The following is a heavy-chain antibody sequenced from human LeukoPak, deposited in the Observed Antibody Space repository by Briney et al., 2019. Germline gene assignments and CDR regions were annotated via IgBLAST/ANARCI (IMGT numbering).Heavy chain of an antibody. Sequence: ASVKVSCKASGYTFTSYGISWMRQAPGQGLEWMGWISAYNGNTNYAQKLQGRVTMTTDTSTSTAYMELRSLRSDDTAVYYCARFGPVRYFDWLGPGYWGQGTLVTVSS. CDR3: ARFGPVRYFDWLGPGY. D-gene: IGHD3-9*01. CDR2: ISAYNGNT. V-gene: IGHV1-18*01. J-gene: IGHJ4*02. CDR1: GYTFTSYG.